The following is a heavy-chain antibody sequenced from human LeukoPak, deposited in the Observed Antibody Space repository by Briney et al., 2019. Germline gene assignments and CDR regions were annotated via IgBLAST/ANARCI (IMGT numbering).Heavy chain of an antibody. D-gene: IGHD6-13*01. J-gene: IGHJ4*02. CDR3: AKEGGIAAAGALDY. CDR2: ISGSGGST. V-gene: IGHV3-23*01. Sequence: GGSLRLSCAASGFTFSSYAMSWVRQPPGNGLEWVLAISGSGGSTYYADSVKGRFTISRDNSKNTLYLQMNSLRAEDTAVYYCAKEGGIAAAGALDYWGQGTLVTVSS. CDR1: GFTFSSYA.